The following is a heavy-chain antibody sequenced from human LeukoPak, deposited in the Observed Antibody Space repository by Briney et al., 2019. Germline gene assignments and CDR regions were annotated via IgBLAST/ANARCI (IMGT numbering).Heavy chain of an antibody. CDR1: GGSISSYY. CDR2: IYYSGST. Sequence: SETLSLTCTVSGGSISSYYWSWIRQPPGKGLEWIGYIYYSGSTNYNPSLKSRVTISVDTSKNQFSLKLSSVTAADTAVYYCARILAVAGQLVGYYYYYMDVWGKGTTVTVSS. V-gene: IGHV4-59*01. J-gene: IGHJ6*03. D-gene: IGHD6-19*01. CDR3: ARILAVAGQLVGYYYYYMDV.